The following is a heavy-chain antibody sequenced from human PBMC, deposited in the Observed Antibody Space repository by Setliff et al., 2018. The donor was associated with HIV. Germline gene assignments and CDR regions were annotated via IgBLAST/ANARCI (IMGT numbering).Heavy chain of an antibody. D-gene: IGHD3-22*01. CDR1: GFIFNNYD. CDR3: AKGTYSYDSSGPDY. Sequence: GALRLSCAASGFIFNNYDMNWVRQAPGKGPEWVSSITTDSNYIYHADSVKGRFTTSRDNAKNSLYLQMNSLRAEDTAVYYCAKGTYSYDSSGPDYWGQGTLVTVSS. CDR2: ITTDSNYI. J-gene: IGHJ4*02. V-gene: IGHV3-21*04.